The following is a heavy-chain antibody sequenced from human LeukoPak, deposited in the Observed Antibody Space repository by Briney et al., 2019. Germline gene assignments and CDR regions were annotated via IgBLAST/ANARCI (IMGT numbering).Heavy chain of an antibody. CDR1: GFTFSSYG. J-gene: IGHJ4*02. V-gene: IGHV3-23*01. CDR2: ISGSGGST. CDR3: AKGPQSSSWYLPDY. D-gene: IGHD6-13*01. Sequence: GGSLRLSCAASGFTFSSYGMSWVRQAPGKGLEWVSAISGSGGSTYYADSVKGRFTISRDNSKNTLFLQMNSLRAEDTALYYCAKGPQSSSWYLPDYWGQGTMVTVSS.